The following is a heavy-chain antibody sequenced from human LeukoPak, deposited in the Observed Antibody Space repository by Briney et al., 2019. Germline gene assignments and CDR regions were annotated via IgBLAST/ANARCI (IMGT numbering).Heavy chain of an antibody. D-gene: IGHD6-13*01. CDR3: ARVEYSSSWYYFDY. V-gene: IGHV4-59*01. CDR2: IYYSGST. J-gene: IGHJ4*02. Sequence: SETLSLTCTVSGGSISSYYWSWIRQPPGKGLEWIGYIYYSGSTNYNPSLKSRVTISVDTSKNQFSLKLSSVTAADTAVYYCARVEYSSSWYYFDYWGQGTLVTVSS. CDR1: GGSISSYY.